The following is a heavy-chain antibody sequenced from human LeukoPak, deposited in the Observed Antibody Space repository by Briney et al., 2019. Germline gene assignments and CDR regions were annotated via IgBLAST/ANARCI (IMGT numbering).Heavy chain of an antibody. Sequence: PGGSLRLSCAASGFTVSSNYMSWVRQAPGKGLEWVSVIYSGGSTYYADSVKGRFTISRDNSKNTLFLQMNSLRAEDTAAYYCAKSTSSWYGGPFDLWGRGTMVTVSS. V-gene: IGHV3-53*01. J-gene: IGHJ3*01. CDR2: IYSGGST. CDR1: GFTVSSNY. CDR3: AKSTSSWYGGPFDL. D-gene: IGHD6-13*01.